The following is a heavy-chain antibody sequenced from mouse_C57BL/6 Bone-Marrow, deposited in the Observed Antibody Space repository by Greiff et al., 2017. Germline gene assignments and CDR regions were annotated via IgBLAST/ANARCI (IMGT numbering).Heavy chain of an antibody. CDR2: ISSGGSYT. CDR1: GFTFSSYG. Sequence: EVHLVESGGDLVKPGGSLKLSCAASGFTFSSYGMSWVRQTPDKRLEWVATISSGGSYTYYPDSVKGRFPISRDNDKNTLYLPMSSLKSEYTAMYYCASPITTVYYYAMDYWGQGTSVTVSP. J-gene: IGHJ4*01. CDR3: ASPITTVYYYAMDY. V-gene: IGHV5-6*01. D-gene: IGHD1-1*01.